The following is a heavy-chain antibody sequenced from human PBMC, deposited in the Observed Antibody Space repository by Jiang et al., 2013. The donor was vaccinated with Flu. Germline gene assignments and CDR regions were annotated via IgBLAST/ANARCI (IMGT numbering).Heavy chain of an antibody. J-gene: IGHJ4*02. CDR2: IYSGGST. Sequence: SVIYSGGSTYYADSVKGRFTIXRDNSKNTLYLQMNSLRAEDTAVYYCARARPPGYSSGWTEFDYWGQGTLVTVS. V-gene: IGHV3-53*01. CDR3: ARARPPGYSSGWTEFDY. D-gene: IGHD6-19*01.